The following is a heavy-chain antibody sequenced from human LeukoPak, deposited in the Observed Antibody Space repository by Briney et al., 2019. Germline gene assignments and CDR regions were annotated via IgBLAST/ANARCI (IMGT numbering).Heavy chain of an antibody. V-gene: IGHV1-2*02. Sequence: ASVKVSCKSSGYTFTGYYMHWVRQAPGQGLEWMGWINPNSGGTNYAQKFQGRVTMTRDTSISTAYMEVNTLRSDDTAVYYCARLYDYGDGGLDLWGQGTLVTVSS. CDR2: INPNSGGT. J-gene: IGHJ4*02. CDR3: ARLYDYGDGGLDL. D-gene: IGHD4-17*01. CDR1: GYTFTGYY.